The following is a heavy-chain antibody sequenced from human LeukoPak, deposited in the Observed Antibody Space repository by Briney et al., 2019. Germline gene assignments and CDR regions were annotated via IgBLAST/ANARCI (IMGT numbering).Heavy chain of an antibody. CDR3: ARPGDSYSSGWYSAD. CDR2: IFYRGMT. V-gene: IGHV4-4*02. CDR1: GASVTSTI. J-gene: IGHJ4*02. D-gene: IGHD6-19*01. Sequence: SDTLSLTRDLSGASVTSTIWWTSVRQPPGKGLDWIGYIFYRGMTNSNPSLKGRVTISVATSKTQSTLKLSSVTAADPAVYYCARPGDSYSSGWYSADCGQGTLVTVSA.